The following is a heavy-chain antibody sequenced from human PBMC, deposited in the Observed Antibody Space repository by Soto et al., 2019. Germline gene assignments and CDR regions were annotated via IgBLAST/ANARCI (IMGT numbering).Heavy chain of an antibody. J-gene: IGHJ6*02. CDR2: IYPGDSDT. D-gene: IGHD4-4*01. CDR1: GYSFTSYW. CDR3: ARQRTTVWGGYGMDV. Sequence: PGESLKISCKGSGYSFTSYWIGWVRQMPGKGLEWMGIIYPGDSDTRYSPSFQGQVTISADKSISTAYLQWSSLKASDTAMYYCARQRTTVWGGYGMDVWGQGTTVTVSS. V-gene: IGHV5-51*01.